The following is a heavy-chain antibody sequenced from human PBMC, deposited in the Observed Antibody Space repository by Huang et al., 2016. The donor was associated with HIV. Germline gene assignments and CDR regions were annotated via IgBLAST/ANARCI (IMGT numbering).Heavy chain of an antibody. CDR3: TRDPWYANQCKRNAASVF. CDR2: IGADNRDT. D-gene: IGHD2-8*01. Sequence: QVQLVQSADEVKKPGASVKVSCKASGYTFTSYGISWVRQAPGQGLEWIGWIGADNRDTNYEQSLQARVTLTADTSTATAYMELRSLRYDDTAVYYCTRDPWYANQCKRNAASVFWGQGTMVTVFS. V-gene: IGHV1-18*01. J-gene: IGHJ3*01. CDR1: GYTFTSYG.